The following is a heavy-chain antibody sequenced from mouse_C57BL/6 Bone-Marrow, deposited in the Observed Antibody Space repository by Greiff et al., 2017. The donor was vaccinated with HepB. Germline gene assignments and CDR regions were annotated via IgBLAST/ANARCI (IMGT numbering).Heavy chain of an antibody. CDR3: ARHEAGDYYGSSDAMDY. V-gene: IGHV1-62-2*01. J-gene: IGHJ4*01. Sequence: QVQLQQSGAELVKPGASVKLSCKASGYTFTEYTIHWVKQRSGQGLEWIGWFYPGSGSIKYNEKFKDKATLTADKSSSTVYMELSRLTSEDSAVYFCARHEAGDYYGSSDAMDYWGQGTSVTVSS. CDR1: GYTFTEYT. D-gene: IGHD1-1*01. CDR2: FYPGSGSI.